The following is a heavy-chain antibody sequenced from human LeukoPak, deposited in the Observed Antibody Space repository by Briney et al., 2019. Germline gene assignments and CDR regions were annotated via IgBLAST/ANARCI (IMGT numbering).Heavy chain of an antibody. V-gene: IGHV3-30*14. D-gene: IGHD6-6*01. Sequence: GGSLRLSCAASGFTFSSYAMHWVRQAPGKGLEWVAVISYDGSNKYYADSVKGRFTISRDNSKNTLYLQMNSLRAEDTAVYYCASASHSSSSNYYYYGMDVWGQGTTVTVSS. CDR2: ISYDGSNK. CDR3: ASASHSSSSNYYYYGMDV. CDR1: GFTFSSYA. J-gene: IGHJ6*02.